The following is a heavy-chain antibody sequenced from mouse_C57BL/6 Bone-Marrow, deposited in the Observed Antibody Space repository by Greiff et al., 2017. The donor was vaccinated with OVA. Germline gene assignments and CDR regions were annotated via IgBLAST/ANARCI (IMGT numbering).Heavy chain of an antibody. CDR2: IDPENGDT. Sequence: VQLKESGAELVRPGASVKLSCTASGFNIKDDYMHWVKQRPEQGLEWIGWIDPENGDTEYASKFQGKATITADTSSNTAYLQLSSLTSEDTAVYYCTCLYGNFAWCAYWGQGTLVTVSA. J-gene: IGHJ3*01. D-gene: IGHD2-1*01. V-gene: IGHV14-4*01. CDR1: GFNIKDDY. CDR3: TCLYGNFAWCAY.